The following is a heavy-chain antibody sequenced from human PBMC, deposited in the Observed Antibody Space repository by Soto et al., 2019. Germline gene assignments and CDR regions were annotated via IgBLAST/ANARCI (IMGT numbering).Heavy chain of an antibody. D-gene: IGHD4-4*01. V-gene: IGHV1-69*02. J-gene: IGHJ4*02. Sequence: QVQLVQSGTEVKKPGSSVKVSCKASGGTFRNYPINWVRHAPGQGLEWMGSIFPLTDIPDYAQNFQARLTISADKSTSTAYMELSSLTSDDTAMYFCARGPLVVVTYFESWGQGTLVTVSS. CDR2: IFPLTDIP. CDR1: GGTFRNYP. CDR3: ARGPLVVVTYFES.